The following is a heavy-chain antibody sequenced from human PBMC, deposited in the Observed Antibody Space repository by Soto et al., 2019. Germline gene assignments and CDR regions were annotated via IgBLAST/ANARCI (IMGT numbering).Heavy chain of an antibody. CDR2: IYYSGGT. V-gene: IGHV4-39*01. J-gene: IGHJ4*02. CDR3: TRHYSGYDLGGY. D-gene: IGHD5-12*01. Sequence: SETLSLTCTVSGGSISSSGYYWGWIRQPPGKGLEWIASIYYSGGTYYNPSLKSRLTISEDRSKNQLTLKLKSVTAADTAVYYCTRHYSGYDLGGYWGQGTLVTVSS. CDR1: GGSISSSGYY.